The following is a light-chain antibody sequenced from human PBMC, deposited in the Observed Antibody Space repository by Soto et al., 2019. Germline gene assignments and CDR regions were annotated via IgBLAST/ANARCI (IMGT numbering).Light chain of an antibody. CDR3: QQYNVWPLT. CDR2: VAS. CDR1: QSVNSN. Sequence: EIVMTQSPVTLYVAPGDRATLSCRASQSVNSNLAWYQHKPGQTPKLLIYVASTRATGITAKFSGSGSGTEFTLTISSLQSEDFAVYYCQQYNVWPLTFGGGTKVEFK. V-gene: IGKV3-15*01. J-gene: IGKJ4*01.